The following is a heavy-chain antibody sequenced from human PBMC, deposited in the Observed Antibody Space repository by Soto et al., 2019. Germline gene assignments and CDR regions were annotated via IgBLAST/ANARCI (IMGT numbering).Heavy chain of an antibody. J-gene: IGHJ3*01. CDR3: ASSTLTTSAFDL. CDR2: IIPIFGTA. CDR1: GGTFSSYA. V-gene: IGHV1-69*01. D-gene: IGHD4-17*01. Sequence: QVQLVQSGAEVKKPGSSVKVSCKASGGTFSSYAISWVRQAPGQGLEWMGGIIPIFGTANYAQKFQGRVTITADESTSTADMELSSLISKDTAVYYCASSTLTTSAFDLWGHGTMVTVSS.